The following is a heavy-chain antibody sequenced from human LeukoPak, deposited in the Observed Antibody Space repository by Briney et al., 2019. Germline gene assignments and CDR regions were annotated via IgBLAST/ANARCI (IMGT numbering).Heavy chain of an antibody. V-gene: IGHV3-23*01. CDR3: ARMGGRAVPFP. J-gene: IGHJ5*02. CDR1: GFTFSSYA. D-gene: IGHD2-8*01. Sequence: GGSLRLSCAASGFTFSSYAMSWVRQAPGKGLEWVSAISGSGGSTYYADSVKGRVTISRNNFKDTLYLQMNSLRAEDTAIYYCARMGGRAVPFPWGQGTLVTVSS. CDR2: ISGSGGST.